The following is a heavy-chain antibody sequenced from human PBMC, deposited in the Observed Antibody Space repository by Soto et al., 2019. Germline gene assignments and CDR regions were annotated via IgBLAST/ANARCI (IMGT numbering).Heavy chain of an antibody. CDR2: TYFRSKWYN. D-gene: IGHD5-12*01. Sequence: SQTLSLTCAISGDSVSSNTAPGNWIRQSPSQGLDWLGRTYFRSKWYNDYAFSVKSRITINPHTSNNQFSLQLNSVTPEDTAVYFCAKGDNLGPKTGYAFDPWGQGIMVTVSS. J-gene: IGHJ5*02. CDR1: GDSVSSNTAP. V-gene: IGHV6-1*01. CDR3: AKGDNLGPKTGYAFDP.